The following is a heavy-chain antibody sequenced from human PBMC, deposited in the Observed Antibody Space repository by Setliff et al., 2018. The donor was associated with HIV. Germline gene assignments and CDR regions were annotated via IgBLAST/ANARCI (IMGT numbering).Heavy chain of an antibody. V-gene: IGHV1-46*01. CDR3: SRSRNLDY. CDR2: IYPGGARR. Sequence: GASVKVSCKASGYTFTNYYMHWVRQAPGQGLEWMGIIYPGGARRSYAQKFQGRVTMTWDTSTSTVYMELSSLRSEDTAMYYCSRSRNLDYWGQGTLVTVSS. D-gene: IGHD4-4*01. J-gene: IGHJ4*02. CDR1: GYTFTNYY.